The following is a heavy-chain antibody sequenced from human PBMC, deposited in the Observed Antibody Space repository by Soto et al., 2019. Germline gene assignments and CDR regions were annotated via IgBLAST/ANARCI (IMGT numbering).Heavy chain of an antibody. CDR3: ARGTGTSFDY. D-gene: IGHD1-7*01. Sequence: PSETLSPTSTVSSGSISSGAYYWNWLRQQPGKGLEWIGYIYYSGSTYYNPSLRSRVTISGDTSKNQFSLKLSSVTAADTAVYYCARGTGTSFDYWGQGALVTVSS. V-gene: IGHV4-31*03. CDR1: SGSISSGAYY. CDR2: IYYSGST. J-gene: IGHJ4*02.